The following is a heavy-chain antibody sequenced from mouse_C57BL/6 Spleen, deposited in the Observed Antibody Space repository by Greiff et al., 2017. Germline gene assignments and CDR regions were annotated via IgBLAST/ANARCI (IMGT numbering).Heavy chain of an antibody. J-gene: IGHJ3*01. Sequence: VQLQQPGAELVKPGASVKMSCKASGYTFTSYWITWVKQRPGQGLEWIGDIYPGSGSTNYNEKFKSKATLTVDTSSSTAYMQLSSLTSEDSAVYYGARSHYGDDGWFAYWGQGTLVTVSA. CDR3: ARSHYGDDGWFAY. CDR1: GYTFTSYW. CDR2: IYPGSGST. V-gene: IGHV1-55*01. D-gene: IGHD2-2*01.